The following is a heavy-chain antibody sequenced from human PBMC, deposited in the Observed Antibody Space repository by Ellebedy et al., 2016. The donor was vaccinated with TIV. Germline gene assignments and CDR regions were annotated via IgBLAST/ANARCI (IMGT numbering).Heavy chain of an antibody. D-gene: IGHD3-16*01. CDR2: IRGKADNYAT. CDR3: SRPSQGGNWFDS. V-gene: IGHV3-73*01. Sequence: GESLKISCAASGFTFSGSSLHWVRQASGKGLEWVGRIRGKADNYATAYPASVKGRFTISRDDSKSTAYLQMNSLKTEDTAVYYCSRPSQGGNWFDSWGQGTLVTVSS. J-gene: IGHJ5*01. CDR1: GFTFSGSS.